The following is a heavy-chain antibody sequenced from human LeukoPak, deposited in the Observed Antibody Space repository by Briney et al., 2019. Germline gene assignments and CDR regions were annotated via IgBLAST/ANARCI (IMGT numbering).Heavy chain of an antibody. V-gene: IGHV3-48*03. CDR2: ISSSSSTI. J-gene: IGHJ4*02. Sequence: GGSLRLSCAASGFTFSSYEMNWVRQAPGKGLEWVSYISSSSSTIFYADSVKGRFTISRDNAKNSLYLQMNSLRAEDTAVYYCARGPSYSSSWYPFDYWGQGTLVTVSS. D-gene: IGHD6-13*01. CDR3: ARGPSYSSSWYPFDY. CDR1: GFTFSSYE.